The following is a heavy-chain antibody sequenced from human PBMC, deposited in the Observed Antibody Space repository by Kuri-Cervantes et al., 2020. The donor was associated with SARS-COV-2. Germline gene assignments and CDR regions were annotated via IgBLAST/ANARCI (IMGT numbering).Heavy chain of an antibody. CDR2: ISGSGGAT. CDR1: GFTLSGHA. Sequence: GGSLRLSCAASGFTLSGHAMIWVRQAPGKGLEWVSSISGSGGATYYADPAKGRFTISRDNSKNTLSLQMNSLRAEDTAVYYCAKPLGYSGYDPPDYWGQGTLVTVSS. J-gene: IGHJ4*02. CDR3: AKPLGYSGYDPPDY. D-gene: IGHD5-12*01. V-gene: IGHV3-23*01.